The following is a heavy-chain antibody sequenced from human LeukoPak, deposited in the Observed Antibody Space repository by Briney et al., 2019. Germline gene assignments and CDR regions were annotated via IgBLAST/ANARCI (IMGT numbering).Heavy chain of an antibody. J-gene: IGHJ4*02. V-gene: IGHV4-34*01. CDR3: ARRTYSYGPPFDY. CDR2: INHSGST. D-gene: IGHD5-18*01. CDR1: GGSFSGYY. Sequence: SETLSLTCAVYGGSFSGYYWSWIRQPPGKGLEWIGEINHSGSTNYNPPLKSRVTISVDTSKNQFSLKLSSVTAADTAVYYCARRTYSYGPPFDYWGQGTLVTVSS.